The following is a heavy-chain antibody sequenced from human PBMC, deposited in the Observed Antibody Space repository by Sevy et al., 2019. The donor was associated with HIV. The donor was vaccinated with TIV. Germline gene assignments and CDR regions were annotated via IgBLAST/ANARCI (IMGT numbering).Heavy chain of an antibody. CDR2: IYHSGST. CDR1: GGSISSGGYS. Sequence: SETLSLTCAVSGGSISSGGYSWSWIRQPPGKGLEWIGYIYHSGSTYYNPSLKSRVTISVDRSKNQFSLKLSSVTAADTAVYYCARTKLGTRESGYYEDYLDYWGQGTLVTVSS. CDR3: ARTKLGTRESGYYEDYLDY. D-gene: IGHD3-22*01. V-gene: IGHV4-30-2*01. J-gene: IGHJ4*02.